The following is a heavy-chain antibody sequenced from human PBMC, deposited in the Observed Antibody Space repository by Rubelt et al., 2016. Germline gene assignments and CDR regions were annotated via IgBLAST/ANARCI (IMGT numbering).Heavy chain of an antibody. CDR1: GFSFSTYA. D-gene: IGHD3-22*01. J-gene: IGHJ4*02. Sequence: GSLRLSCEGSGFSFSTYAVSWIRQAPGKGLEWVSGISGSGDRTYYADSVKGRLTISRDNSKNTIYVQMNSLRAEDTAVYYCARHSSGYYYCPDYWGQGTLVTVSS. V-gene: IGHV3-23*01. CDR2: ISGSGDRT. CDR3: ARHSSGYYYCPDY.